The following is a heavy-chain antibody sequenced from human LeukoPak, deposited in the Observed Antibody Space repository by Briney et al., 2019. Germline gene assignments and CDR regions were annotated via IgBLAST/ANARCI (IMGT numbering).Heavy chain of an antibody. V-gene: IGHV3-30*02. J-gene: IGHJ4*02. CDR2: IRYDGSNK. Sequence: GGSLRLSCAASGFTFSSYGMHWVRQAPGKGLEWVAFIRYDGSNKYYADSVKGRFTISRDNSKNTLYLQMNSLRAEDTAVYYCAKDRTVTTGTLEDYWGQGTLVTVSS. CDR3: AKDRTVTTGTLEDY. D-gene: IGHD1-1*01. CDR1: GFTFSSYG.